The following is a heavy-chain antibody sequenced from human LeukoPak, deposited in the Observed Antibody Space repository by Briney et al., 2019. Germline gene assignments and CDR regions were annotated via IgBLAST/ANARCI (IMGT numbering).Heavy chain of an antibody. Sequence: GGSLRLSCAASGFSFTDAWMNWVRQVPGKGLEWVGRIKSKADSGTRDFAAPVKGRFTISREDSKKTFYLQMNGLKTEDTAVYYCSAGTGRSDFDYWGQGTLVTVSS. D-gene: IGHD1-1*01. J-gene: IGHJ4*02. CDR2: IKSKADSGTR. V-gene: IGHV3-15*01. CDR1: GFSFTDAW. CDR3: SAGTGRSDFDY.